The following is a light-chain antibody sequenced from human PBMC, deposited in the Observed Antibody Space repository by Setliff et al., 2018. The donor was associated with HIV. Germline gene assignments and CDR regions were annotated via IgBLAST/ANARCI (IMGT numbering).Light chain of an antibody. CDR2: EVR. J-gene: IGLJ1*01. CDR3: SSYAGSNIPYV. CDR1: SSDVGGYSY. V-gene: IGLV2-14*01. Sequence: QSALTQPASVSGSPGQSITISCTGTSSDVGGYSYVSWYQQHPGKAPKLIIYEVRNRPSGVSNRFSGSKSGNTASLTISGLQAEDEADYYCSSYAGSNIPYVFGTGTKSPS.